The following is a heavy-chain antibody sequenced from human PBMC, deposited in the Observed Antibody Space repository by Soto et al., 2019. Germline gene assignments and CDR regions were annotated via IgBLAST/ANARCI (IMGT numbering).Heavy chain of an antibody. CDR1: GYTFTSYG. CDR3: ARVPEYCSGGSCYPLVEYFQH. J-gene: IGHJ1*01. CDR2: ISAYNGNT. V-gene: IGHV1-18*01. D-gene: IGHD2-15*01. Sequence: QVQLVQSGAEVKKPGASVKVSCKASGYTFTSYGISWVRQAPGQGLEWMGWISAYNGNTNYAQKLQGRVTMTTDTSSSTAYMELRSLRSDDTAVYYCARVPEYCSGGSCYPLVEYFQHWGQGTLVTVSS.